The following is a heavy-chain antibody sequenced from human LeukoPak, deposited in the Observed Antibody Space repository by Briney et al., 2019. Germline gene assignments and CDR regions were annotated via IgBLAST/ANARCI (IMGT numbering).Heavy chain of an antibody. CDR1: GYTFTSYG. CDR2: IIPIFGTA. J-gene: IGHJ3*02. CDR3: ASILYDTERSAFDI. Sequence: SVKVSCKASGYTFTSYGISWVRQAPGQGLEWMGGIIPIFGTANYAQKFQGRVTITADESTSTAYMELSSLRSEDTAVYYCASILYDTERSAFDIWGQGAMVTVSS. D-gene: IGHD3-9*01. V-gene: IGHV1-69*13.